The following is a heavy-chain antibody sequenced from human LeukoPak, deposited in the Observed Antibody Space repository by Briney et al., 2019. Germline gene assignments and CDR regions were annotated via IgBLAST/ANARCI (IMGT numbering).Heavy chain of an antibody. V-gene: IGHV4-59*08. Sequence: SETLSLTCTVSGGSISRDYWSWIRQPPGKGLEWIGYIYYTGSTNYNPSLKSRVTISVDTSKNQFSLKLSSVTAADTAVYYCARHVSYYGSGYYFDYWGQGTLVTVSS. CDR1: GGSISRDY. CDR3: ARHVSYYGSGYYFDY. D-gene: IGHD3-10*01. J-gene: IGHJ4*02. CDR2: IYYTGST.